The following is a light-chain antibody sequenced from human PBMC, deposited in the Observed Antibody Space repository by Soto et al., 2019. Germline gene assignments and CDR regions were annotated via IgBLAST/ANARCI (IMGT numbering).Light chain of an antibody. V-gene: IGKV1-39*01. Sequence: IEMSQYTSSLSASVGDRVTITCRASQSISSYLNLYQQKPGKAPKLLIYAASSLQSGDPSRFSGSGSGTDFTLTISSLQAEDFATYCCPVSYCIPITFGQRGRLEIK. CDR1: QSISSY. CDR2: AAS. J-gene: IGKJ5*01. CDR3: PVSYCIPIT.